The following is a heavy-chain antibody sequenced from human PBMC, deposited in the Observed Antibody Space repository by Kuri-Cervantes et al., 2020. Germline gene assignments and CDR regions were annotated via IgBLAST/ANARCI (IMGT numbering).Heavy chain of an antibody. CDR3: ARAYSSSSYDWLDP. CDR1: GGSISRNDYY. Sequence: SETLSLTCTVSGGSISRNDYYWGWIRQPPGKGLEWIASMYYSGSTDYNRSLKSRVTISVGTSKNQFFLRLSSVTAADTAVYYCARAYSSSSYDWLDPWGQGTLVTVSS. V-gene: IGHV4-39*07. D-gene: IGHD6-6*01. J-gene: IGHJ5*02. CDR2: MYYSGST.